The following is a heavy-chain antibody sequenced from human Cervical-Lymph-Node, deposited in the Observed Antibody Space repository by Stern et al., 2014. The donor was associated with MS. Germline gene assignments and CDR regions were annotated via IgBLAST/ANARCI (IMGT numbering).Heavy chain of an antibody. D-gene: IGHD5-24*01. J-gene: IGHJ4*02. CDR2: IDSDGNTT. Sequence: EVQLVESGGGLVQPGGSLRLSCAASGFSFSNYWMHWVRQAPGKGLVWVSRIDSDGNTTGYADSVKGRFTISRDNAKNTLYLQMNSLRAEDTAVYYCATLGWADYWGQGTLVTVSS. V-gene: IGHV3-74*02. CDR1: GFSFSNYW. CDR3: ATLGWADY.